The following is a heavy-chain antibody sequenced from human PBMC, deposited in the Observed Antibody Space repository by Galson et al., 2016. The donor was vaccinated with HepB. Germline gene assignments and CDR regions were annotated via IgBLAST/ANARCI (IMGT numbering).Heavy chain of an antibody. CDR2: ISAYNGKT. V-gene: IGHV1-18*04. J-gene: IGHJ4*02. CDR3: ARAIILGVPAASDS. D-gene: IGHD2-2*01. Sequence: SVKVSCKASGYTFNGFYIAWVRQAPGQGLEWVGWISAYNGKTNYAENLQGRVTLTTDTSTSTAYMELRSLRSDDTAIYYCARAIILGVPAASDSWGQGTLVTVSS. CDR1: GYTFNGFY.